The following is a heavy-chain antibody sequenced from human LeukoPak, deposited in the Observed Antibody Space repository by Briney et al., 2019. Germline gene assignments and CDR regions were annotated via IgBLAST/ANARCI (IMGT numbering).Heavy chain of an antibody. J-gene: IGHJ6*02. CDR2: IRGGGGST. CDR1: GFTFSSYA. CDR3: AKGVKAIGGWSHRDYGMDV. D-gene: IGHD6-19*01. V-gene: IGHV3-23*01. Sequence: PGGSLRLSCAASGFTFSSYAMSWVRQAPGKGLEWGSAIRGGGGSTYYADSVKGRFTISRDNSKNTLYLQMNSLRAEDTAVYYCAKGVKAIGGWSHRDYGMDVWGQGTTVTVSS.